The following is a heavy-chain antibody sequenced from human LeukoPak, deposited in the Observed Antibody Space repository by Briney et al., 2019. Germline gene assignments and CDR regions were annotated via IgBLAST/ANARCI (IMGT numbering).Heavy chain of an antibody. J-gene: IGHJ4*02. CDR1: GFTFSSYE. CDR3: AKDADGSLDY. D-gene: IGHD2-15*01. CDR2: ISSSGSTI. Sequence: PGGSLRLSCAASGFTFSSYEMNWVRQAPGKGLEWVSYISSSGSTIYYADSMKGRFTISRDNSKNTLYLQMNSLRAEDTAVYYCAKDADGSLDYWGQGTLVTVSS. V-gene: IGHV3-48*03.